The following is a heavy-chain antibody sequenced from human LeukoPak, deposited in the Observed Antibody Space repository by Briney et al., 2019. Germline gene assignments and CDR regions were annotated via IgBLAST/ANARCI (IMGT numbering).Heavy chain of an antibody. CDR1: GGSFSGYY. Sequence: PSETLSLTCAVYGGSFSGYYWSWLRQPPGKGLEWIGEINRSGSTNYNPSLKSLVTISVDTSKNQFSLKLSSVTAADTAVYYCARAGVTTPVDYWGQGTLVTVSS. J-gene: IGHJ4*02. D-gene: IGHD4-17*01. V-gene: IGHV4-34*01. CDR2: INRSGST. CDR3: ARAGVTTPVDY.